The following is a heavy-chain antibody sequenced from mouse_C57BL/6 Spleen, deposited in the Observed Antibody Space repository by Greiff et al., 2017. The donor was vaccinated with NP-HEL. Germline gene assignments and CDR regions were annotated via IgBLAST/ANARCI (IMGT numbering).Heavy chain of an antibody. CDR1: GFTFSDYG. CDR2: ISSGSSTI. Sequence: EVQRVESGGGLVKPGGSLKLSCAASGFTFSDYGMHWVRQAPEKGLEWVAYISSGSSTIYSADTVKGRFPISRDNAKNTPFLQMTNLMSENTTMYYCARGDYDNYAMDYWGQGTSVTVSS. V-gene: IGHV5-17*01. CDR3: ARGDYDNYAMDY. D-gene: IGHD2-4*01. J-gene: IGHJ4*01.